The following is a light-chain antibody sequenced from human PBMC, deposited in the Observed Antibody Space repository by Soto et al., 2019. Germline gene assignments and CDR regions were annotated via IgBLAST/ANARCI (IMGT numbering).Light chain of an antibody. CDR1: QSVLRRSNNKNY. CDR2: WAS. Sequence: DIVMTQSPDSLAVSLGERATISCKSSQSVLRRSNNKNYLAWYQQKPGQPPKLIIYWASTRESGVPDRFSGSGSGTDFTLTISSLQAEDVAVYYCHQYYTTRTFGQGTKLEIK. V-gene: IGKV4-1*01. J-gene: IGKJ2*02. CDR3: HQYYTTRT.